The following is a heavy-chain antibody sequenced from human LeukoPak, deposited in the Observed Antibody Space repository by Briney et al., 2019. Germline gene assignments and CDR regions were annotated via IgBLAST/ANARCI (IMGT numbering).Heavy chain of an antibody. CDR2: LYPGDSDT. D-gene: IGHD2-15*01. J-gene: IGHJ4*02. CDR1: GYRFTNYW. V-gene: IGHV5-51*01. Sequence: GESLKISCKGSGYRFTNYWIGWVRQMPGKGLDWKGILYPGDSDTRYSPSFQGQVTISADKSISTAYLQWSSLKASDSAMYYCALKSRGYCSGGRCYIGYWGQGTLVTVSS. CDR3: ALKSRGYCSGGRCYIGY.